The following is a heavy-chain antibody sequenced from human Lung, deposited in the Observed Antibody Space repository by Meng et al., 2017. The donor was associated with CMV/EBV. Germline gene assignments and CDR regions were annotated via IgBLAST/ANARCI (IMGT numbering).Heavy chain of an antibody. CDR2: TYYKSKWNH. CDR3: TRVFGDITGYVFEY. D-gene: IGHD3-22*01. CDR1: GDSVSSNSAT. J-gene: IGHJ4*02. Sequence: LXCAISGDSVSSNSATWNWIRQSPSRGLEWLGRTYYKSKWNHDYAVSVKSRISFNPDTSKNQFSLQLSSVTPEDTAVYYCTRVFGDITGYVFEYWXQGTXVNGAS. V-gene: IGHV6-1*01.